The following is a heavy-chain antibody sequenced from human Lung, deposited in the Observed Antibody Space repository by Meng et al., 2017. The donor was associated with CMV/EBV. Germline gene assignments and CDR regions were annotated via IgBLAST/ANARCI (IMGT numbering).Heavy chain of an antibody. CDR2: IKQDGSEK. D-gene: IGHD5-12*01. J-gene: IGHJ4*02. CDR1: GFICSSYW. V-gene: IGHV3-7*03. CDR3: VREYGGYPNYFDY. Sequence: SCAAAGFICSSYWMSRVRQAPGKGLEWVANIKQDGSEKYYVDSVKGRFTISRDNAKNSLYLQMNSLRDEDTDVDYCVREYGGYPNYFDYWGQGTXVTVSS.